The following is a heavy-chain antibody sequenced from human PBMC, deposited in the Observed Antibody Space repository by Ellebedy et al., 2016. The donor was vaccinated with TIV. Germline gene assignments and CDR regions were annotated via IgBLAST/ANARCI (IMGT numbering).Heavy chain of an antibody. CDR2: IDPTDSYT. V-gene: IGHV5-10-1*01. CDR1: GYSFSTSW. CDR3: SRHPGYGMDV. J-gene: IGHJ6*02. Sequence: KVSCKASGYSFSTSWITWVRQMLGTGLEWMGKIDPTDSYTNYSPSFQGLVTISADESASTAYLQWPSLKASDSATYYCSRHPGYGMDVWGQGTTVTVSS.